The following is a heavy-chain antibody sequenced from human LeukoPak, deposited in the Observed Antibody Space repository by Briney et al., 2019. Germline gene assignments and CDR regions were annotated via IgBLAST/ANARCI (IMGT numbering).Heavy chain of an antibody. V-gene: IGHV4-39*01. J-gene: IGHJ4*02. CDR1: GGSISSSSYY. Sequence: SETLSLTCTVSGGSISSSSYYWGWIRQPPGKGLEWIGSIYYSGSTYYNPSLKSRVTISVDTSKNQFSLKLSSVTAADTAVYYCARGAPHYYDSSGYTYWGQGTLVTVSS. CDR2: IYYSGST. CDR3: ARGAPHYYDSSGYTY. D-gene: IGHD3-22*01.